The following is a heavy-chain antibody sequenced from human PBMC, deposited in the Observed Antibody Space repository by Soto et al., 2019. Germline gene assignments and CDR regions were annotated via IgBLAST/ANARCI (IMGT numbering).Heavy chain of an antibody. CDR2: IYYSGST. J-gene: IGHJ5*02. D-gene: IGHD6-19*01. CDR1: GGSISSGDYY. CDR3: DREVAVAGRLWFDT. V-gene: IGHV4-30-4*01. Sequence: SETLSLTCTVSGGSISSGDYYWSWIRQPPGKGLEWIGYIYYSGSTYYNPSLKSRVTISVDTSKNQFSLKLSSVTAADTAVYYCDREVAVAGRLWFDTWGQGTLVTAS.